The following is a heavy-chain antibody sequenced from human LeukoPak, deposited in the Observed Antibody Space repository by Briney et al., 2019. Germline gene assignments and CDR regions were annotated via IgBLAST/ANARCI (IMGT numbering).Heavy chain of an antibody. V-gene: IGHV3-30*02. J-gene: IGHJ4*02. Sequence: PGGSLRLSCAASGFTFSSYGMHWVRQAPGKGLEWVAFIRYDGSNKYYADSVKGRFTISRDNSKNTLYLQMNSLRAEDTAVYYCAKPHSSGWYYFDYWGQGTLVTVSS. CDR2: IRYDGSNK. D-gene: IGHD6-19*01. CDR1: GFTFSSYG. CDR3: AKPHSSGWYYFDY.